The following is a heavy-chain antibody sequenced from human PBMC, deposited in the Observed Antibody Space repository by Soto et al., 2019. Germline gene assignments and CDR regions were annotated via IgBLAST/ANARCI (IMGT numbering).Heavy chain of an antibody. CDR3: ARAAVKLGATLFDS. CDR1: GGSLRGHY. V-gene: IGHV4-34*01. Sequence: SETLSLTCAVSGGSLRGHYWSWIRQSPEKGLEWIGEINHSEFTNYNPTLKSRVTISRDASKNQFSLRLSSMTAADSAVYFCARAAVKLGATLFDSWGQVTLGTVSS. CDR2: INHSEFT. J-gene: IGHJ4*02. D-gene: IGHD1-26*01.